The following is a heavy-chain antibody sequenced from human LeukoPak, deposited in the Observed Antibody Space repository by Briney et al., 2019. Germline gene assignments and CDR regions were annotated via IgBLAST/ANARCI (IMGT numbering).Heavy chain of an antibody. D-gene: IGHD5-18*01. CDR1: GYTFTSYG. Sequence: GASVTVSCKASGYTFTSYGISWVRQAPGQGLEWMGWISAYNGNTNYAQKLQGRVTMTTDTSTSTAYMELRSLRSDDTAVYYCAGVEGYSYGPDYGMGVWGQGTTVTVSS. V-gene: IGHV1-18*01. J-gene: IGHJ6*02. CDR2: ISAYNGNT. CDR3: AGVEGYSYGPDYGMGV.